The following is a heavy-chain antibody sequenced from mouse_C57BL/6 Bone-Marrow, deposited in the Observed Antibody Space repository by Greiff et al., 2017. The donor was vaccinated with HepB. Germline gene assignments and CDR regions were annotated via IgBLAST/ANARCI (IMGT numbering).Heavy chain of an antibody. J-gene: IGHJ1*03. CDR1: GYTFTSYG. V-gene: IGHV1-81*01. CDR2: IYPRSGNT. D-gene: IGHD1-1*01. Sequence: VQLQQSGAELARPGASVKLSCKASGYTFTSYGISWVKQRTGQGLEWIGEIYPRSGNTYYNEKFKGKATLTADKSSSTAYMELRSLTSEVSAVYVCAREEVTTVVATDGYFDVWGTGTTVTVSS. CDR3: AREEVTTVVATDGYFDV.